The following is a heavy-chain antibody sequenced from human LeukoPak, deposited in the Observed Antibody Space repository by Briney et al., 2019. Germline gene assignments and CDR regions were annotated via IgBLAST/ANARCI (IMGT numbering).Heavy chain of an antibody. CDR2: INPSGGST. D-gene: IGHD6-6*01. V-gene: IGHV1-46*01. J-gene: IGHJ4*02. CDR1: GYTFTSYY. CDR3: ASGPYSSSPGDY. Sequence: ASLKVSCKASGYTFTSYYMHWVRQAPGQGLEWMGIINPSGGSTSYAQKFQGRVTMTRDMSTSTVYMELSSLRSQDTAVYYCASGPYSSSPGDYWGQGTLVTVSS.